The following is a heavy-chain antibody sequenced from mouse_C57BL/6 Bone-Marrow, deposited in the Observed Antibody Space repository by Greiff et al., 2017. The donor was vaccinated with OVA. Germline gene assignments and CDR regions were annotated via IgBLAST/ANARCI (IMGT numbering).Heavy chain of an antibody. Sequence: QVQLQQPGAELVMPGASVKLSCKASGYTFTSYWMHWVKQRPGQGLEWIGEIDPSDSYTNYNQKFKGKSTLTVDKSSSTAYMQLSSLTSEDSAVYYCAMGAYDGFAYWGQGTLVTVSA. CDR2: IDPSDSYT. D-gene: IGHD2-12*01. V-gene: IGHV1-69*01. CDR1: GYTFTSYW. CDR3: AMGAYDGFAY. J-gene: IGHJ3*01.